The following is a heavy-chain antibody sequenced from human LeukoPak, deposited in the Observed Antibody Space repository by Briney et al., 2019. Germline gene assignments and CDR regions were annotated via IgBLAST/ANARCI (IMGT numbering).Heavy chain of an antibody. V-gene: IGHV3-48*03. CDR1: GFTFSSYE. CDR3: ARDGGHIY. CDR2: NSSSGSTI. Sequence: GGSLRLSCAASGFTFSSYEMNWVRQAPGKGLEWVSYNSSSGSTIYYADSVKGRFTISRDNAKNSLYLQMNSLRAEDTAVYYCARDGGHIYWGQGTLVTVSS. J-gene: IGHJ4*02. D-gene: IGHD3-16*01.